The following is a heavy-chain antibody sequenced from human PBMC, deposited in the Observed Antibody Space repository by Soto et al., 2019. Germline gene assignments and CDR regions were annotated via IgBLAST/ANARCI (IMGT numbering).Heavy chain of an antibody. D-gene: IGHD3-10*01. V-gene: IGHV1-2*04. CDR2: IDPNSGGT. Sequence: GASVKVSCKASGYTFTGYYMHWVRQAPGQGLEWMGWIDPNSGGTNYAQKFQGWVTMTRDTSISTAYMELSRLRSDDTAVYYCARGHRSSGSSYYYYGMDVWGQGTTVTVSS. CDR3: ARGHRSSGSSYYYYGMDV. CDR1: GYTFTGYY. J-gene: IGHJ6*02.